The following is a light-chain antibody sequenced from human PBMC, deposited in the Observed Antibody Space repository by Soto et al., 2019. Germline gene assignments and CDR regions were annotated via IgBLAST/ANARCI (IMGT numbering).Light chain of an antibody. CDR1: YSNIGADFA. CDR2: PNT. Sequence: QSVLTQPPSVSGAPGQRITISCAGSYSNIGADFAVHWYQHLPGTAPKLLIDPNTNRPSGVPDRFSASQSGTSASLAITGLQAEDEGDYYCQSSDSTLSVVFGGGTKLTVL. J-gene: IGLJ2*01. V-gene: IGLV1-40*01. CDR3: QSSDSTLSVV.